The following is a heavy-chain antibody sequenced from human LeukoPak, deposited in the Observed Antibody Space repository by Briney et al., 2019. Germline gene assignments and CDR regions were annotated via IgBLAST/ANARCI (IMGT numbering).Heavy chain of an antibody. D-gene: IGHD3-10*01. V-gene: IGHV1-2*02. CDR2: MNPNSGGT. J-gene: IGHJ4*02. Sequence: ASVKVSCKASGYTFTSYDINWVRQATGQGLEWMGWMNPNSGGTNYAQKFQGRVTMTRDTSISTAYMELSRLRSDDTAVYYCARVSMVRGTAPLLFWGQGTLVTVSS. CDR3: ARVSMVRGTAPLLF. CDR1: GYTFTSYD.